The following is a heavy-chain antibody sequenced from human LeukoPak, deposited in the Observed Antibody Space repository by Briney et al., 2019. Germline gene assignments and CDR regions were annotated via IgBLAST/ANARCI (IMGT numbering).Heavy chain of an antibody. CDR1: GGTFSSYA. D-gene: IGHD6-19*01. CDR3: ARDGSGWYGGGY. J-gene: IGHJ4*02. CDR2: IIPIFGTA. Sequence: GASVKVSCKASGGTFSSYAISWVRQAPGQGLEWMGGIIPIFGTANYAQKFQGRVPITADESTSTAYMELSSLRPEDTAVYYCARDGSGWYGGGYWGQGTLVTVSS. V-gene: IGHV1-69*13.